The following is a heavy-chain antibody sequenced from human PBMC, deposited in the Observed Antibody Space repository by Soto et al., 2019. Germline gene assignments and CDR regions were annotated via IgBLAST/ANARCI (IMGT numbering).Heavy chain of an antibody. CDR3: ARSRREAVAEYTHDN. CDR1: GGSISSNY. Sequence: SETLSLTCTVSGGSISSNYWTWIRQPPGKGLEWIGYVYNSGSTNYNPSLKSRVTISEDTSKSQFSLKVNSMTAADTAVYYCARSRREAVAEYTHDNWGRGIWGTFSS. D-gene: IGHD6-13*01. J-gene: IGHJ4*02. V-gene: IGHV4-59*01. CDR2: VYNSGST.